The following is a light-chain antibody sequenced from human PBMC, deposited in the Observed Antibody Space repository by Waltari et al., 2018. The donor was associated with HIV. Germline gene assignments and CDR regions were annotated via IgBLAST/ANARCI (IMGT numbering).Light chain of an antibody. V-gene: IGKV4-1*01. CDR1: QNILYISNDKNY. Sequence: DIVMTQSPDSLAVSLGERATINCKSSQNILYISNDKNYLAWYQQKSEQPPKLLIYWASTRESGVPDRFTGSGSGTSFSLTISGLQAEDVATYYCQQYYTTPLTFGGGTKVEIK. CDR2: WAS. CDR3: QQYYTTPLT. J-gene: IGKJ4*01.